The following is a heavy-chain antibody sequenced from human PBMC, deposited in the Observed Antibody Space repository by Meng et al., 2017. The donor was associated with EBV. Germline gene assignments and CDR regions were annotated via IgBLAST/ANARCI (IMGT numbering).Heavy chain of an antibody. D-gene: IGHD3-10*01. V-gene: IGHV1-69*01. Sequence: QGQLVQSGAEVKKPGSAVKVSCKTSGGTFRSDAVSWVRQAPGQGLEWMGGLIPMSDAPHYAQKFQGRVTMTADESTNTHYMDLSGPRFEDTAVYYCASESGRGFTPDYWGQGTLVTVSS. CDR2: LIPMSDAP. J-gene: IGHJ4*02. CDR1: GGTFRSDA. CDR3: ASESGRGFTPDY.